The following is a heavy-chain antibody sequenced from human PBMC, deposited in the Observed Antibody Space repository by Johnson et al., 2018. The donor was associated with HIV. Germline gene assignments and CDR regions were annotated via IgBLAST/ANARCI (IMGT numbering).Heavy chain of an antibody. CDR1: GFTFSSYG. CDR3: TTGLPGATYDAFDI. Sequence: QMQLVESGGGVVQPGRSLRLSCAASGFTFSSYGMHWVRQAPGKGLEWVAVISYDGSNKYYADSVKGRFTISRDNSKNTLYLQMNSLKTEDTAVYYCTTGLPGATYDAFDIWGQGTMVTVSS. J-gene: IGHJ3*02. CDR2: ISYDGSNK. V-gene: IGHV3-30*03. D-gene: IGHD5-12*01.